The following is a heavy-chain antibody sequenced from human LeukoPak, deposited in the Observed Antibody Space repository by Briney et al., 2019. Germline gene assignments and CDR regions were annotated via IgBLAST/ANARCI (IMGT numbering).Heavy chain of an antibody. J-gene: IGHJ4*02. CDR2: ISGSGAST. CDR3: AKEWLRFDY. Sequence: GGSLRLSCAASGLTFSSFAMSWVRQAPGKGLEWVSTISGSGASTYYADSVKGRFTISRDNSKNTLSLQMNSLRAEDTAVYYCAKEWLRFDYWGQGTLVTVSS. V-gene: IGHV3-23*01. D-gene: IGHD5-12*01. CDR1: GLTFSSFA.